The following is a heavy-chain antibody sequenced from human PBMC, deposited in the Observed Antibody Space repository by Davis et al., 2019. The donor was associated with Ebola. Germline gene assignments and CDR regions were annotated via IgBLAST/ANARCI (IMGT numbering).Heavy chain of an antibody. CDR1: GGSISSGGYY. J-gene: IGHJ3*02. D-gene: IGHD3-22*01. CDR3: ARHYPNLRMIVVVITGAFDI. CDR2: IYYSGST. V-gene: IGHV4-39*01. Sequence: MPSETLSLTCTVSGGSISSGGYYCSWIRQHPGKGLEWIGYIYYSGSTYYNPSLKSRVTISVDTSKNQFSLKLSSVTAADTAVYYCARHYPNLRMIVVVITGAFDIWGQGTMVTVSS.